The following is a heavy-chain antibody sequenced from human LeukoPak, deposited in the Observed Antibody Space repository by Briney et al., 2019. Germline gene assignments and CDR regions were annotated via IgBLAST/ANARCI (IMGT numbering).Heavy chain of an antibody. CDR3: ARDRSIAVAGPIWY. Sequence: SETLSLTCAVSGGSISSSNWGSWVRQPPGKGLEWVREIYHSGSTNYNPSLKSRVTISVGKSKNQFSLKLSSVTAADAAVYYCARDRSIAVAGPIWYWGQGTLVTVSS. V-gene: IGHV4-4*02. J-gene: IGHJ4*02. CDR1: GGSISSSNW. CDR2: IYHSGST. D-gene: IGHD6-19*01.